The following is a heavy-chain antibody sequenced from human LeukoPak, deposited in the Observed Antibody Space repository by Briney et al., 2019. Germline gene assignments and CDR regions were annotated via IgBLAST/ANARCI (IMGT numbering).Heavy chain of an antibody. Sequence: GGSLRLSCAASGFTFSSHAMSWVRQAPGKGLEWVAVISYDGSNKYYADSVKGRFTISRDNSKNTLYLQMNSLRAEDTAVYYCARAVAGAFDIWGQGTMVTVSS. CDR1: GFTFSSHA. CDR3: ARAVAGAFDI. CDR2: ISYDGSNK. V-gene: IGHV3-30*04. J-gene: IGHJ3*02. D-gene: IGHD2-15*01.